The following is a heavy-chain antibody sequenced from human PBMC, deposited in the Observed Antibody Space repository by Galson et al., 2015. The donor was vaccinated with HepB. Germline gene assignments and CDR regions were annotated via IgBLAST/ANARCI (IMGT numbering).Heavy chain of an antibody. CDR1: GFTFSSYG. CDR2: IWYDGSNK. V-gene: IGHV3-33*06. J-gene: IGHJ3*02. Sequence: SLRLSCAASGFTFSSYGMHWVRQAPGKGLEWVAVIWYDGSNKYYADSVKGRFTISRDDSKNTLYLQMNSLRAEDTAVYYCAKDRDCGGDCYWGGDAFDIWGQGTMVTVSS. D-gene: IGHD2-21*02. CDR3: AKDRDCGGDCYWGGDAFDI.